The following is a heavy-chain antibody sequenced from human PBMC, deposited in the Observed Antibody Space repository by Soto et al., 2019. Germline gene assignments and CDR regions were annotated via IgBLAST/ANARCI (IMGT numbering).Heavy chain of an antibody. CDR1: GFIFNTYD. J-gene: IGHJ6*02. D-gene: IGHD3-9*01. Sequence: PGGSLRLSCAASGFIFNTYDMHWVRQSAGKGLEWVSTVTSTGDTHYAGSVKGRFTISREDAKKSFYLQMNSLRAAYTAVYYCVRSDILDVWGQGTTVTVSS. V-gene: IGHV3-13*01. CDR2: VTSTGDT. CDR3: VRSDILDV.